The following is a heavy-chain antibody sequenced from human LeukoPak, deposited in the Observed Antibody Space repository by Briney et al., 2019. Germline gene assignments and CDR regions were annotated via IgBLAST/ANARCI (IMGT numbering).Heavy chain of an antibody. V-gene: IGHV4-34*01. D-gene: IGHD3-10*01. CDR3: ARGRPVLLWFGEPSNWFDP. Sequence: PSETLSLTCAVHGGSFSGYYWSWIRQPPGKGLEWIGEINHSGSTNYNPSLKSRVTISVDTSKNQFSLKLSSVTAADTAVYYCARGRPVLLWFGEPSNWFDPWGQGTLVTVSS. CDR1: GGSFSGYY. CDR2: INHSGST. J-gene: IGHJ5*02.